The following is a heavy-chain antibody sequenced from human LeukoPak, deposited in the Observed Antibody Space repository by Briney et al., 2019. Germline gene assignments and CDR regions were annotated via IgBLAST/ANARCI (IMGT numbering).Heavy chain of an antibody. D-gene: IGHD6-19*01. J-gene: IGHJ4*02. CDR3: ARGDSSGWSPPFDY. Sequence: SETLSLTCTVSGGSISSGGYYWSWIRQHPGKGLEWIGYIYYSGSTNYNPSLKSRVTISVDTSKNQFSLKLSSVTAADTAVYYCARGDSSGWSPPFDYWGQGTLVTVSS. CDR2: IYYSGST. V-gene: IGHV4-31*03. CDR1: GGSISSGGYY.